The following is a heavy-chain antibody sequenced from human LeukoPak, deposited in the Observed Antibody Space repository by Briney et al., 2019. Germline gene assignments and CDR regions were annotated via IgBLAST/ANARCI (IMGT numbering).Heavy chain of an antibody. D-gene: IGHD1-26*01. Sequence: PGGSLRLSCVASTFTFSSYAMSWVRQAPGKGLEWVSTTSDDGSNAYYADSVKGRFTTSRDNSKSTLFLQMNSLRVDDTAVYYCAKDRLMGVTKFFDYWGQGALVTVSS. V-gene: IGHV3-23*01. CDR3: AKDRLMGVTKFFDY. CDR1: TFTFSSYA. J-gene: IGHJ4*02. CDR2: TSDDGSNA.